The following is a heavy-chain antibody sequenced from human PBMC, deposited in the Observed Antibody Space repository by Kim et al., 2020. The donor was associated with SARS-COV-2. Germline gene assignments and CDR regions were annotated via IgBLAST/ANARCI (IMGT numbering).Heavy chain of an antibody. CDR3: AKDRRFGVAGLPFDY. V-gene: IGHV3-30*18. Sequence: GGSPRLSCAASGFTFSSYGMHWVRQAPGKGLEWVAVISYDGSNKYYADSVKGRFTISRDNSKNTLYLQMNSLRAEDTAVYYCAKDRRFGVAGLPFDYWGQGTLVTVSS. CDR1: GFTFSSYG. D-gene: IGHD6-19*01. CDR2: ISYDGSNK. J-gene: IGHJ4*02.